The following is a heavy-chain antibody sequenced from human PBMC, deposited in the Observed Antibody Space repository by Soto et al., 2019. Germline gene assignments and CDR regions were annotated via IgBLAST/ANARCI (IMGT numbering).Heavy chain of an antibody. CDR3: AKDLSRYHYYYGMDV. Sequence: PGGSLRLSCAASGFTFSSYGMHWVRQAPGKGLEWVAVISYDGSNKYYADSVKGRFTISRDNSKNTLYLQMNSLRAEDTAVYYCAKDLSRYHYYYGMDVWGQGTTVTVSS. CDR1: GFTFSSYG. D-gene: IGHD3-9*01. V-gene: IGHV3-30*18. CDR2: ISYDGSNK. J-gene: IGHJ6*02.